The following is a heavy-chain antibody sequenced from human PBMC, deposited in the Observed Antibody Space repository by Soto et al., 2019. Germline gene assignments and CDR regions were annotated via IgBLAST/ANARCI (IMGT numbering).Heavy chain of an antibody. CDR2: ISGSGGST. CDR1: GLTFSNYA. V-gene: IGHV3-23*01. D-gene: IGHD5-18*01. J-gene: IGHJ5*02. CDR3: ATSQGYTYGYNWFDP. Sequence: GGSLRLSCAASGLTFSNYAMSWVRQAPGKGLEWVSAISGSGGSTYYADSVKGRFTISRDNSKNTLYLQMNSLRAEDTAIYYCATSQGYTYGYNWFDPWGQGTLVTVSS.